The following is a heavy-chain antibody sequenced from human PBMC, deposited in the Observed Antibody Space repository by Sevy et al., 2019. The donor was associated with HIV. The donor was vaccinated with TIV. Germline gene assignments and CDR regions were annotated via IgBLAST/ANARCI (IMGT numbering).Heavy chain of an antibody. CDR3: ARALTRRYSSCWYGGPFDY. V-gene: IGHV4-31*03. CDR2: IYYSGST. Sequence: SQTLSLTCTVSGGSISSGGYYWSWIRQHPGKGLEWIGYIYYSGSTYYNPSLKSRVTISVDTSKNQFSLKLSSVTAADTAVYYCARALTRRYSSCWYGGPFDYWGHGTLVTVSS. CDR1: GGSISSGGYY. D-gene: IGHD6-13*01. J-gene: IGHJ4*01.